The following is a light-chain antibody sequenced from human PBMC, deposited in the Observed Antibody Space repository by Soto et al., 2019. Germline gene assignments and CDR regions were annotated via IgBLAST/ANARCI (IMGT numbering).Light chain of an antibody. V-gene: IGLV1-51*01. CDR2: DDN. Sequence: QSVLTQPPSVSAAPGQKVTISCSGSSSNIGGNSVSWYQQLPGTASKLLIYDDNKRPSGIPDRFSGSKSGTSATLGITGFQTGDEADYYCGSWDSSLSAYVLGTGTKGTV. J-gene: IGLJ1*01. CDR1: SSNIGGNS. CDR3: GSWDSSLSAYV.